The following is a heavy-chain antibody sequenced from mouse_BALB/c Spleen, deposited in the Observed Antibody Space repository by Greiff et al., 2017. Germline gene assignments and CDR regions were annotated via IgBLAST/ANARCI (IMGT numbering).Heavy chain of an antibody. D-gene: IGHD3-2*01. Sequence: VHVKQSGPELVKPGASVKIPCKASGYTFTDYNMDWVKQSHGKSLEWIGDINPNNGGTIYNQKFKGKATLTVDKSSSTAYMELRSLTSEDTAVYYCARGRDSSGYYFDYWGQGTTLTVSS. J-gene: IGHJ2*01. CDR1: GYTFTDYN. CDR2: INPNNGGT. CDR3: ARGRDSSGYYFDY. V-gene: IGHV1-18*01.